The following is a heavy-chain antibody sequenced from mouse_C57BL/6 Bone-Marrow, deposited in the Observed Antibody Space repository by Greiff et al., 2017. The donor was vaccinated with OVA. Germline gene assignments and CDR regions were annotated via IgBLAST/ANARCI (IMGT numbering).Heavy chain of an antibody. Sequence: LVESGAELARPGASVKLSCKASGYTFTSYGISWVKQRTGQGLEWIGEIYPRSGNTYYNEKFKGKATLTADKSSSTAYMELRSLTSEDSAVYFCARGRPPLAYWGQGTLVTVSA. CDR2: IYPRSGNT. V-gene: IGHV1-81*01. J-gene: IGHJ3*01. CDR1: GYTFTSYG. CDR3: ARGRPPLAY.